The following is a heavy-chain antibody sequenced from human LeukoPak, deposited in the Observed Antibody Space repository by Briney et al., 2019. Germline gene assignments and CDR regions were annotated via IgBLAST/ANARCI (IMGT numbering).Heavy chain of an antibody. V-gene: IGHV4-39*01. Sequence: SETLSLTCTVSGGSISSSSYYWGWIRQPPGKGLEWIGSIYYSGSTYYNPSLKSRVTISVDTSKNQFSLKLSSVTAAGTAVYYCARLSRPRALDYWGQGTLVTVSS. CDR3: ARLSRPRALDY. J-gene: IGHJ4*02. CDR1: GGSISSSSYY. CDR2: IYYSGST.